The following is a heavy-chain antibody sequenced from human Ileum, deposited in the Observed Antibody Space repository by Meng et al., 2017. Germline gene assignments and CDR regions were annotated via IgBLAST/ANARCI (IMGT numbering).Heavy chain of an antibody. CDR1: GDSVSSDSGA. CDR2: TFYRSKWND. CDR3: ARGWYSSGFHS. V-gene: IGHV6-1*01. Sequence: QPQPSVPGLVKPAQTLTLPCAISGDSVSSDSGAWNWIRQSPSRGLEWLGRTFYRSKWNDDFAESVKSRITITTDTSKNQFSLQLNSVTPEDTAVYYCARGWYSSGFHSWGQGTLVTVSS. D-gene: IGHD6-19*01. J-gene: IGHJ4*02.